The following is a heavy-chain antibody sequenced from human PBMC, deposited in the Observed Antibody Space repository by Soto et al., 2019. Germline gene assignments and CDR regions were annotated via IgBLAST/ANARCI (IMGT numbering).Heavy chain of an antibody. CDR1: GFTFDDYA. D-gene: IGHD6-6*01. CDR2: ISWNSGSI. Sequence: EVQLVESGGGLVQPGRSLRLSCAASGFTFDDYAMHWVRQAPGKGVEWVSGISWNSGSIGYADSVKGRFTISRDNPKNSLYLQMNSLRAEDTALYYCPKDRGAYSSSLGMDVWGQGTTVTVSS. CDR3: PKDRGAYSSSLGMDV. J-gene: IGHJ6*02. V-gene: IGHV3-9*01.